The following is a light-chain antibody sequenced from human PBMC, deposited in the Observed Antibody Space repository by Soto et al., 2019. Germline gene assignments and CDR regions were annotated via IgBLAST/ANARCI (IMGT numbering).Light chain of an antibody. V-gene: IGLV2-8*01. CDR3: SSYGGSKNLA. CDR2: EVN. CDR1: SSDVGGYNY. J-gene: IGLJ2*01. Sequence: QSVLTQPPSASGSPGQSVTISCTGTSSDVGGYNYVSWYQQHPGKAPKLMIYEVNKRPSGVPDRVSGSKSGNTASLTVSGLQAEDEADYYCSSYGGSKNLAFGGGTKLTVL.